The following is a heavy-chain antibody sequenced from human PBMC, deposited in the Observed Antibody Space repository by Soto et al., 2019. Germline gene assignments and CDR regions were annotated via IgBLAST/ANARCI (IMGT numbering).Heavy chain of an antibody. CDR3: ARSRSGAVPDSFGY. J-gene: IGHJ1*01. CDR1: GFMFSRYA. V-gene: IGHV3-30-3*01. D-gene: IGHD3-3*01. Sequence: PGGSLRLSCAASGFMFSRYAMHWVRQAPGKGLEWVAVISKDGSVKYYADSVRGRFSISRDKSKNTVYLEMNGMRDDDTAVFYCARSRSGAVPDSFGYWGQGTLVTVSS. CDR2: ISKDGSVK.